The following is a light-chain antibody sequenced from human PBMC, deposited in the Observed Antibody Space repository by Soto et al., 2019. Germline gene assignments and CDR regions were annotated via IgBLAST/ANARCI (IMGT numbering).Light chain of an antibody. CDR2: AAS. J-gene: IGKJ5*01. V-gene: IGKV1-39*01. CDR1: QSISSY. CDR3: QQRYSTSIT. Sequence: DIQMTQSPSSLSASVGDRVTITCRASQSISSYLNWYQQKPGKAPKLLIYAASSLQSGVPSRFSGSGSGTDFTLTISSLQPEDVATDYCQQRYSTSITFGQGTRLEIK.